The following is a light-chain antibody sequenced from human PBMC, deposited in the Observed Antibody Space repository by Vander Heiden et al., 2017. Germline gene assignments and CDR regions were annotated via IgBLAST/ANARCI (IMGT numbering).Light chain of an antibody. CDR2: QDN. V-gene: IGLV3-1*01. CDR3: REWKSSTVF. Sequence: SYELTQPPSVSVSPGQTASITCSGDKLGDKYACWYQRKPGQPPILVIYQDNKRPSGIPERFSGSNSGDTATLTISGTQSLDESYYFSREWKSSTVFFGGGTKLTVL. J-gene: IGLJ2*01. CDR1: KLGDKY.